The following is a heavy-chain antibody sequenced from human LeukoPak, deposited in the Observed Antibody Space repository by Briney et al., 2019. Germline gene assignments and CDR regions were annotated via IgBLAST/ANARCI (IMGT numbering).Heavy chain of an antibody. J-gene: IGHJ3*02. Sequence: GASVKVSCKASGYTFTGYYMHWVRQAPGQGLEWMGWINPNSGGTNYAQKFQGRVTMTRDTSISTAYMELSRLRSDDTAVYYCARVDTAMVRTTSRGAFDIWGQGTMVTVSS. CDR3: ARVDTAMVRTTSRGAFDI. D-gene: IGHD5-18*01. CDR2: INPNSGGT. CDR1: GYTFTGYY. V-gene: IGHV1-2*02.